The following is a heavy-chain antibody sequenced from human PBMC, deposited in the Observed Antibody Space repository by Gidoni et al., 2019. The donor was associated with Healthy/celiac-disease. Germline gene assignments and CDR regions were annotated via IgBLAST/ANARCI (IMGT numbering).Heavy chain of an antibody. CDR2: ISGSGGST. CDR3: AKETYSSSWYTIDY. D-gene: IGHD6-13*01. Sequence: EVQLLESGGGLVQPGGSLRLSCAASGFPFSSYAMSWVRQAPGKGLEWVSAISGSGGSTYYADSVQGRFTISRDNSKNTLYLQMNSLRAEDTAVYYCAKETYSSSWYTIDYWGQGTLVTVSS. V-gene: IGHV3-23*01. CDR1: GFPFSSYA. J-gene: IGHJ4*02.